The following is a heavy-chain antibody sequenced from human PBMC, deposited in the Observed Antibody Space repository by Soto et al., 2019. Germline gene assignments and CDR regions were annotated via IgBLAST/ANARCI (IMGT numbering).Heavy chain of an antibody. CDR2: RYSSGRT. V-gene: IGHV4-39*01. CDR1: GDSITTSGYY. J-gene: IGHJ6*02. CDR3: VSPETDHSAYYSSAIDV. Sequence: PSETLSLTCNVSGDSITTSGYYWNWIRQPPGKGLEWMGSRYSSGRTYDNPSLNSRVTISLDTEKNQIYLKLTSVTADDTAVHYCVSPETDHSAYYSSAIDVWGQGTTVTVSS.